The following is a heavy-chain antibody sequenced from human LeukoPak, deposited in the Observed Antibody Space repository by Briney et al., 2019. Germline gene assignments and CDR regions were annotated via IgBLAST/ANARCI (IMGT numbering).Heavy chain of an antibody. D-gene: IGHD5-24*01. Sequence: SETLSLTCTVSGGSISSSIYYWGWIRQPPGKGLEWIGNIYYSGSTYYNPSLKSRITISVDTSKNQFSLRLTSVTAADTALYYCARSFPTDGSIAYWGQGTLVTVSS. CDR1: GGSISSSIYY. CDR3: ARSFPTDGSIAY. J-gene: IGHJ4*02. V-gene: IGHV4-39*07. CDR2: IYYSGST.